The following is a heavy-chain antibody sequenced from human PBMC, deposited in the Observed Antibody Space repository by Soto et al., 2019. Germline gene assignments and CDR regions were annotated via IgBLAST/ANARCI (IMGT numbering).Heavy chain of an antibody. CDR2: IYYSGST. Sequence: QVQLQESGPGLVKPSETLSLTCTVSGGSVSSGSYYWSWIRQPPGKGLEWIGYIYYSGSTNYNPSLKSRVTISVDTSKNQFSLKLSSVTAADTAVYYCARGGSGSYYNWFDPWGQGTLVTVSS. CDR3: ARGGSGSYYNWFDP. V-gene: IGHV4-61*01. D-gene: IGHD1-26*01. CDR1: GGSVSSGSYY. J-gene: IGHJ5*02.